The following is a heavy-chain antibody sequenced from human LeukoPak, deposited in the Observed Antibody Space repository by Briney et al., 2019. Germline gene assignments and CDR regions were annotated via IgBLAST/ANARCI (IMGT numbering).Heavy chain of an antibody. V-gene: IGHV4-39*01. Sequence: SETLSLTCTVSGGSISSSSYYWGWIRQPPGKGLEWIGSIYYSGSTYYNPSLKSRVTISVDTSKNQFSLKLSSVTAADTAVYYCARLGGSVLYGMDVWGQGTTVTVSS. CDR2: IYYSGST. D-gene: IGHD3-10*01. J-gene: IGHJ6*02. CDR3: ARLGGSVLYGMDV. CDR1: GGSISSSSYY.